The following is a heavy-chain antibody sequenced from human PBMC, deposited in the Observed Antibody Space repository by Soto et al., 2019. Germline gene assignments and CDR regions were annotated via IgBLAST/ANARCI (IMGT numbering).Heavy chain of an antibody. J-gene: IGHJ5*02. D-gene: IGHD5-12*01. V-gene: IGHV3-9*01. CDR3: AKDNSYDLVNWFDP. CDR1: GFTFDDYA. CDR2: ISWNSGSI. Sequence: EVQLVESGGGLVQPGRSLRLSCAASGFTFDDYAMHWVRQAPGKGLEWVSGISWNSGSIGYADSVKGRFTISRDNAKNSLYLQMNSLRAEDTALYYCAKDNSYDLVNWFDPWGQGTRVTVSP.